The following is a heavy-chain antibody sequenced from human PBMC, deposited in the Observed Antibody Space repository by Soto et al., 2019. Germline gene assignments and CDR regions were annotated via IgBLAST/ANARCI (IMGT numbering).Heavy chain of an antibody. V-gene: IGHV1-58*01. CDR2: IVVGSGKT. Sequence: ASVKVSCKASGFTFTSSAVQWVRQARGQRLEWIGWIVVGSGKTNYAQKFQERVTITEAMSARTAYMELSSLRSEDTAVDYCAANDYGGNSDPYYYYYGMDVWGKGTTATASS. CDR1: GFTFTSSA. D-gene: IGHD4-17*01. CDR3: AANDYGGNSDPYYYYYGMDV. J-gene: IGHJ6*04.